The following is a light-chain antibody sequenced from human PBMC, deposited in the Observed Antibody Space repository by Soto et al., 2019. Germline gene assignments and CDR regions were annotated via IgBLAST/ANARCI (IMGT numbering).Light chain of an antibody. CDR3: QQADSLPLVT. CDR1: QDISTW. Sequence: IRMTQSPSSLSASTGDRVTITCRASQDISTWLAWYQQKPGKAPKLLIYAASSLFSGVPSRFSGSGSGTDLTLTISSLQPEDFATYYCQQADSLPLVTFGQGTRLEI. J-gene: IGKJ5*01. V-gene: IGKV1-12*01. CDR2: AAS.